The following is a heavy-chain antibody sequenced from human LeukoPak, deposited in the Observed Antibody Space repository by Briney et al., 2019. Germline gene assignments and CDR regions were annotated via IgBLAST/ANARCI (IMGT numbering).Heavy chain of an antibody. J-gene: IGHJ4*02. Sequence: SETLSLTCTVSGGSISSYYWSWIRQPPGEGLEWIGYIYYSGSTNYNPSLKSRVTISVDTSKNQFSLKLSSVTAADTAVYYCAGGDGKRGYSYGYYGYWGQGTLVTVSS. V-gene: IGHV4-59*01. CDR1: GGSISSYY. D-gene: IGHD5-18*01. CDR2: IYYSGST. CDR3: AGGDGKRGYSYGYYGY.